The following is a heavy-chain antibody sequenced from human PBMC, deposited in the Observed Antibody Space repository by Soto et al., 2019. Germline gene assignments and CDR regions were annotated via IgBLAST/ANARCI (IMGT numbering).Heavy chain of an antibody. CDR3: ARGSCSSTSCYRYYYYGMDV. CDR1: GGTFSSYA. Sequence: GASVKVSCKASGGTFSSYAISWVRQAPGQGLEWMGGIIPIFGTANYAQKFQGRVTITADESTSTAYMELSSLRSEDTAVYYCARGSCSSTSCYRYYYYGMDVWGQGTTVTVSS. D-gene: IGHD2-2*01. J-gene: IGHJ6*02. CDR2: IIPIFGTA. V-gene: IGHV1-69*13.